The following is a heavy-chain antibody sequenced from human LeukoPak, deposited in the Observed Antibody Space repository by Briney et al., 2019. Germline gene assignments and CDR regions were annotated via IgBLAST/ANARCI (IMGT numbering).Heavy chain of an antibody. D-gene: IGHD3-10*01. CDR3: ARDLYGSGSYNY. Sequence: SETLSLTCAVYGGSFSGYYWSWIRQPPGKGLEWIGEINHSGSTNCNPSLKSRVTISVDTSKNQFSLKLSSVTAADTAVYYCARDLYGSGSYNYWGQGTLVTVSS. CDR1: GGSFSGYY. J-gene: IGHJ4*02. V-gene: IGHV4-34*01. CDR2: INHSGST.